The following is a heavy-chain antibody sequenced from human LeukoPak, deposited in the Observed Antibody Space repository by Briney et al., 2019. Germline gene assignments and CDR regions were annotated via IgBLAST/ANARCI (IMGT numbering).Heavy chain of an antibody. CDR1: RYSISSGYY. Sequence: SETLSLTCTVSRYSISSGYYWGWIRQSPGKGLEWIGSISHSGSTYYNPSLKSRVTISVDTSKNQFSLKLSSVTAADTAVYYCARSHPKYYDILTGYSQIDYWGQGTLVTVSS. CDR3: ARSHPKYYDILTGYSQIDY. V-gene: IGHV4-38-2*02. D-gene: IGHD3-9*01. CDR2: ISHSGST. J-gene: IGHJ4*02.